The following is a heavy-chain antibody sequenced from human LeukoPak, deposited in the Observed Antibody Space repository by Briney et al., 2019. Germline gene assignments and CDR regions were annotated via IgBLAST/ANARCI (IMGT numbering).Heavy chain of an antibody. CDR1: GFAFSNYA. V-gene: IGHV3-30*18. D-gene: IGHD6-19*01. Sequence: GGSLRLSCTASGFAFSNYAIHWVRQAPGKGLEWVADISYNGGNKFYVDSVKGRFTISRDNSQNTVYLQMDSLRADDTAVYYCANRQRYIAVVDWGQGTLVTVSS. J-gene: IGHJ4*02. CDR2: ISYNGGNK. CDR3: ANRQRYIAVVD.